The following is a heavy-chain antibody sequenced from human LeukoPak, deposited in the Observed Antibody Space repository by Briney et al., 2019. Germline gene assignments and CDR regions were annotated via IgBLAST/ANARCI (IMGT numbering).Heavy chain of an antibody. CDR2: IYYSGST. J-gene: IGHJ6*02. V-gene: IGHV4-59*01. CDR3: AREREVLRYFDWPYGMDV. Sequence: PSETLSLTCTVSGGSISSYYWSWIRQPPGKGLEWIGYIYYSGSTNYNPSLKSRVTISVDTSKNQFSLKLSSVTAADTAVYYCAREREVLRYFDWPYGMDVWGQGTTVTVSS. D-gene: IGHD3-9*01. CDR1: GGSISSYY.